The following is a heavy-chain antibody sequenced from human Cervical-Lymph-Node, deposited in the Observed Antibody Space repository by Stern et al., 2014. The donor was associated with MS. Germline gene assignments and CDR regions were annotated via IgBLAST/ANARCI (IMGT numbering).Heavy chain of an antibody. CDR2: IWHDGNNE. Sequence: QVQLVQSGGGVVQPGRSLRLSCVASEFAFSSFGMHWVRQAPGKGLEWVALIWHDGNNENYSESVRGRFTISRDNSKNTLYLQMNSLRAEDTAVYYCARSMKPYAMDVWGQGTTVIVSS. J-gene: IGHJ6*02. CDR1: EFAFSSFG. V-gene: IGHV3-33*03. CDR3: ARSMKPYAMDV. D-gene: IGHD1-14*01.